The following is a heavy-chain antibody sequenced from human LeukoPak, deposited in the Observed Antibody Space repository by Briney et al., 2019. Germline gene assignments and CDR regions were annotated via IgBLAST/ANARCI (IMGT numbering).Heavy chain of an antibody. Sequence: RAGGSLRLSCAASGFTFSDYVMTWVRQTPGKGLEWVSSISEDDGSTFYADSVKGRFTISRDDSKNTLYLQMNSLRAEDTALYYCAKDVDQAETGYYFDSWGQGTLVTVSS. J-gene: IGHJ4*02. CDR3: AKDVDQAETGYYFDS. D-gene: IGHD6-13*01. CDR2: ISEDDGST. V-gene: IGHV3-23*01. CDR1: GFTFSDYV.